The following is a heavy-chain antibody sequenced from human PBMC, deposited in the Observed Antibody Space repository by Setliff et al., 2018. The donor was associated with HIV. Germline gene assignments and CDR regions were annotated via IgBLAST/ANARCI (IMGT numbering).Heavy chain of an antibody. CDR2: FVSMFGSA. CDR1: GGSFSNYA. J-gene: IGHJ5*02. V-gene: IGHV1-69*13. Sequence: SVKVSCKASGGSFSNYAFSWVRQAPGQGLEWMGGFVSMFGSANYAQKFQGRLTITADESTTTVYMELSRFRSEDTAVYYCARGRYYDSGTYFTETWGQGTLVTVSS. CDR3: ARGRYYDSGTYFTET. D-gene: IGHD3-10*01.